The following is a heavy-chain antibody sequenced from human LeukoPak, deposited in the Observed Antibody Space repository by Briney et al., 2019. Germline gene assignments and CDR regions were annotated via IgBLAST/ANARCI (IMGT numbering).Heavy chain of an antibody. D-gene: IGHD2-15*01. Sequence: PGGSLRLSCAASGFTFSSYWMDWVRQAPGKGLVWVSLISSDGSSTSYADSVKGRFTISRDNAKSTLYLQMNSLRAEDTAVYYCARESAGYCSGGSCYSGFDYWGQGTLVTVSS. V-gene: IGHV3-74*01. CDR2: ISSDGSST. CDR3: ARESAGYCSGGSCYSGFDY. J-gene: IGHJ4*02. CDR1: GFTFSSYW.